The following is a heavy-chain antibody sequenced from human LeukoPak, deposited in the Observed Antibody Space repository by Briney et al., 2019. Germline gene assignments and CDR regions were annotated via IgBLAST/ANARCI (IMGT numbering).Heavy chain of an antibody. CDR2: IKQDGSAQ. Sequence: GGSLRLSCAVPGFTLSTYWMRWVCQGPGKGLEWVTNIKQDGSAQNYVDSVKGRFTISRDNAKNSLYLQMNSLRVEDTAVYYCARDTPMGAHWGQGTLVTVSS. D-gene: IGHD5-24*01. J-gene: IGHJ4*02. CDR1: GFTLSTYW. V-gene: IGHV3-7*01. CDR3: ARDTPMGAH.